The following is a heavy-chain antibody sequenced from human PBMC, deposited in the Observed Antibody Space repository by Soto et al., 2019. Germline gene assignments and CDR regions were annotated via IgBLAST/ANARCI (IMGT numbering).Heavy chain of an antibody. CDR3: ARGFRVLRYFDWLGGAPNWFDP. J-gene: IGHJ5*01. Sequence: GASVKVSCKASGYTFTSYDINWVLQATGQGLEWMGWMNPNSGNTGYAQKFQGRVTMTRNTSISTAYMELSSLRSEDTAVYYCARGFRVLRYFDWLGGAPNWFDPWGQGTMVTVSS. V-gene: IGHV1-8*01. CDR1: GYTFTSYD. CDR2: MNPNSGNT. D-gene: IGHD3-9*01.